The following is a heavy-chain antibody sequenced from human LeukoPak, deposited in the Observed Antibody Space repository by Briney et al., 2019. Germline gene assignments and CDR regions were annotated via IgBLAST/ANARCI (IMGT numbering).Heavy chain of an antibody. Sequence: SETLSFTCTVSGGSISIYYWNWIRQPAGKRQEWIGRIFTSGITNYNPSLKSRVTMSVDTSKNQFSLNLSSVTAADTAVYYCARESSGSHYNPQGYMDVWGKGTTVTVSS. CDR2: IFTSGIT. D-gene: IGHD3-10*01. J-gene: IGHJ6*03. CDR1: GGSISIYY. CDR3: ARESSGSHYNPQGYMDV. V-gene: IGHV4-4*07.